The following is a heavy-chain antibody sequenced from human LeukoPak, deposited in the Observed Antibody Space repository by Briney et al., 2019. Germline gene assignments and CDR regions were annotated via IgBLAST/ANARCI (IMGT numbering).Heavy chain of an antibody. Sequence: GESLKISCKGSGSSFPSYWIGWVRQMPGKGLEWMGVIYPGDSDTRYSPSFQGQITISADKSISTSYLQWSSLKASDTAMYYCARSYDFWSGYWGYWGQGTLVTVSS. D-gene: IGHD3-3*01. CDR3: ARSYDFWSGYWGY. J-gene: IGHJ4*02. V-gene: IGHV5-51*01. CDR1: GSSFPSYW. CDR2: IYPGDSDT.